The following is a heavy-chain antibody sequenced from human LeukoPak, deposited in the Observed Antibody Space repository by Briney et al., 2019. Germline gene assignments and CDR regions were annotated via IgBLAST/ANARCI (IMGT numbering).Heavy chain of an antibody. V-gene: IGHV4-34*01. Sequence: SETLSLTCAVYGGSFSGYYWSWIRQPPGKGLEWIGEINHSGSTNYNPSLKSRVTISVDTSKNQFSLKLSSVTAADTAVYYCARFNYYGSGSYYNVYWGQGTLVTVSS. CDR2: INHSGST. CDR1: GGSFSGYY. D-gene: IGHD3-10*01. CDR3: ARFNYYGSGSYYNVY. J-gene: IGHJ4*02.